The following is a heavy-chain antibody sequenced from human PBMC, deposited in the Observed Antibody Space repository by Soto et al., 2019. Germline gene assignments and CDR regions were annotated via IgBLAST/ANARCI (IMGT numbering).Heavy chain of an antibody. V-gene: IGHV3-7*01. CDR3: ARASKGLVREGIDY. D-gene: IGHD6-19*01. CDR1: GFSFSSYW. J-gene: IGHJ4*02. CDR2: IKQDEGEK. Sequence: EVQLVESGGGLVQTGGSLRLSCAASGFSFSSYWMSWVRQAPGKGLEWVANIKQDEGEKYYGDSVKGRFTISRDNAKNSLYLQMESLRAEDTAVYYCARASKGLVREGIDYWGQGTLVIVSS.